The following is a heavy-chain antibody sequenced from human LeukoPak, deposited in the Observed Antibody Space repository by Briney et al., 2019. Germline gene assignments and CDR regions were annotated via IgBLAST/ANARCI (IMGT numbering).Heavy chain of an antibody. CDR1: GFTFDDYA. CDR2: ISWNSGSI. D-gene: IGHD6-13*01. Sequence: PGGSLRLSCAASGFTFDDYAMHWVRQAPGKGLEWVSGISWNSGSIDYADSVKGRFTISRDNAKNSLYLQMNSLRAEDMALYYCAKNISAAGTFWYFDLWGRGTLVTVSS. J-gene: IGHJ2*01. V-gene: IGHV3-9*03. CDR3: AKNISAAGTFWYFDL.